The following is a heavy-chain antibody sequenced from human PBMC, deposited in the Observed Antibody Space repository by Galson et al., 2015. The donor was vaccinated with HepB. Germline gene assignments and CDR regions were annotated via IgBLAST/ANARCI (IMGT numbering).Heavy chain of an antibody. J-gene: IGHJ3*02. CDR3: TTVSSGWYWGAFDI. CDR1: GFTVSSNY. CDR2: IYSGGST. D-gene: IGHD6-19*01. V-gene: IGHV3-66*01. Sequence: SLRLSCAASGFTVSSNYMSWVRQAPGKGLEWVSVIYSGGSTYYADSVKGRFTISRDNSKNTLYLQMNSLKTEDTAVYYCTTVSSGWYWGAFDIWGQGTMVTVSS.